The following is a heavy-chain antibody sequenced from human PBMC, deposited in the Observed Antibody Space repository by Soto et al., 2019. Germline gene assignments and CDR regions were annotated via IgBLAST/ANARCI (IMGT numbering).Heavy chain of an antibody. J-gene: IGHJ5*02. CDR3: ARDHDFWSGPYGDNWFDP. Sequence: SETLSLTCTVSGGSISSYYWSWIRQPPGKGLEWIGYIYYSGSTNYNPSLKSRVTISVDTSKNQFSPKLSSVTAADTAVYYCARDHDFWSGPYGDNWFDPWGQGTLVTVSS. CDR2: IYYSGST. CDR1: GGSISSYY. D-gene: IGHD3-3*01. V-gene: IGHV4-59*01.